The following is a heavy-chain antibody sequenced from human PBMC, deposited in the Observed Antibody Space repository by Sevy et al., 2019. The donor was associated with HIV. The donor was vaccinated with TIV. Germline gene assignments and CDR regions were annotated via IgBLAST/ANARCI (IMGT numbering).Heavy chain of an antibody. CDR1: GFTFRSYE. CDR3: ARDLPGDSRMDV. V-gene: IGHV3-48*03. Sequence: GGSLRLSCAASGFTFRSYEMNWVRQAPGKGLEWVSYISSSGSPIYYADSVKGRFTISRDNAKNSLYLQMNSLRVEETGVYYCARDLPGDSRMDVWGQGTTVTVSS. D-gene: IGHD3-22*01. CDR2: ISSSGSPI. J-gene: IGHJ6*02.